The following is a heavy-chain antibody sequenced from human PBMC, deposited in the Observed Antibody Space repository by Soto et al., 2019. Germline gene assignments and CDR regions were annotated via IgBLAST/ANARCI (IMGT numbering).Heavy chain of an antibody. J-gene: IGHJ6*02. Sequence: PGGSLRLSCAASGFTFSSYAMSWVRQAPGKGLEWVSAISGSGGSTYYADSVKGRFTISRDNSKNTLYLQMNSLRAEDTAVYYCAKDDIVLVPAAISAYYYYGMDVWGQGTTVTVSS. V-gene: IGHV3-23*01. CDR1: GFTFSSYA. CDR2: ISGSGGST. D-gene: IGHD2-2*01. CDR3: AKDDIVLVPAAISAYYYYGMDV.